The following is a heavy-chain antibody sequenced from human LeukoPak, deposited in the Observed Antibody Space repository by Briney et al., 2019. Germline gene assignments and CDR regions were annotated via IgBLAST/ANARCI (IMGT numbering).Heavy chain of an antibody. J-gene: IGHJ4*02. CDR3: ARGRITMVRGVYFDY. CDR1: GYSFTSYW. Sequence: GESLKISCKGSGYSFTSYWIGWVRQMPGKGLEWMGIIYPGDSDTRYSPSFQGQVTISADKSISTAYLQWSSLKASDTAMYYCARGRITMVRGVYFDYWGQGTLVTVSS. CDR2: IYPGDSDT. V-gene: IGHV5-51*01. D-gene: IGHD3-10*01.